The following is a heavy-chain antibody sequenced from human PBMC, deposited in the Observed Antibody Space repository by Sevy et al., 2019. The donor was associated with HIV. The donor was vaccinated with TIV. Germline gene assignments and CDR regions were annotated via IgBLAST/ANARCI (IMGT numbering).Heavy chain of an antibody. CDR1: GFTFSSYG. Sequence: GGFLRLSCAASGFTFSSYGMHWVRQAPGKGLEWVAVISYEGSNKYYADSVKGRFTISRDNSKNTLYLQMNSLRAEDTAVYYCAKEGFCGSGCYTHFDYWGQGTLVTGSS. V-gene: IGHV3-30*18. CDR2: ISYEGSNK. D-gene: IGHD3-10*01. J-gene: IGHJ4*02. CDR3: AKEGFCGSGCYTHFDY.